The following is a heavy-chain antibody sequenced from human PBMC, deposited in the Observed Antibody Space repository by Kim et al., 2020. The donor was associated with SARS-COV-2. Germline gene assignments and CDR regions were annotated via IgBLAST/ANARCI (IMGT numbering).Heavy chain of an antibody. Sequence: ASVMVSCKASGYTFTSYGISWVRQAPGQGLEWMGWISAYNGNTNYAQKLQGRVTMTTDTSTSTAYMELRSLRSDDTAVYYCARDFCSGGSCNYYYYGMDVWGQGTTVTVSS. CDR3: ARDFCSGGSCNYYYYGMDV. J-gene: IGHJ6*02. CDR1: GYTFTSYG. D-gene: IGHD2-15*01. CDR2: ISAYNGNT. V-gene: IGHV1-18*01.